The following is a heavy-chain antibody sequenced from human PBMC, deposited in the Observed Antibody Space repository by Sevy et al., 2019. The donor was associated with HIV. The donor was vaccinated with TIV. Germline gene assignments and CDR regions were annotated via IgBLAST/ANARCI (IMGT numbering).Heavy chain of an antibody. Sequence: GGSLRLSCAASGFTFDTYSMNWVRQAPGKGLEWVSFISGSSNYIYYADSVKDRFTVSRDNAKNSLYLQMNRVRAEDTAVYYCAKRLVSWDGMDVWGQGTTVTVSS. CDR2: ISGSSNYI. CDR3: AKRLVSWDGMDV. D-gene: IGHD1-26*01. J-gene: IGHJ6*02. CDR1: GFTFDTYS. V-gene: IGHV3-21*01.